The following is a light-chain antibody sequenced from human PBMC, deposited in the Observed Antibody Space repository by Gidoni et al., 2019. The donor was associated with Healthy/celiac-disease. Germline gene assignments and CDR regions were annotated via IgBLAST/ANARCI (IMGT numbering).Light chain of an antibody. CDR3: QQRSNWPPFT. Sequence: DIVLTQSPATLSLSPGESATLSCRASQSVSSYLAWYPQKPGQAPRLLIYDASNRATGIPARFSGRGSGTDITLTISSLEPEDFAVDYCQQRSNWPPFTFGGGTKVEIK. J-gene: IGKJ4*01. CDR2: DAS. V-gene: IGKV3-11*01. CDR1: QSVSSY.